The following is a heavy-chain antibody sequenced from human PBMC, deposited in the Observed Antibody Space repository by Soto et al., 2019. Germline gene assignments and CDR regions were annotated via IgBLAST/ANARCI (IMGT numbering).Heavy chain of an antibody. CDR3: ASYRHDYSNYYYYYGMDV. Sequence: PSGPMSLTCTVSGDYISSGGFYWSLIRKHPGKGLEWIGYIYYSGSTYYNPSLKSRVTISVDTSKNQFSLKLSSVTAADTAVYYCASYRHDYSNYYYYYGMDVWGQGTTVTVSS. V-gene: IGHV4-31*03. J-gene: IGHJ6*02. CDR1: GDYISSGGFY. D-gene: IGHD4-4*01. CDR2: IYYSGST.